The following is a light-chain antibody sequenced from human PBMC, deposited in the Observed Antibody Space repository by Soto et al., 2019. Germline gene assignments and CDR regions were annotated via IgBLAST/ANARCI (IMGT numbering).Light chain of an antibody. J-gene: IGLJ1*01. V-gene: IGLV1-47*01. CDR2: RNN. Sequence: QSVLTQSPSASGTPGQRVTISCSGSSSNNGSNYVYWYQQLPGTAPKLLIYRNNQRPSGVPDRFSGSKSGTSASLAISGLRSEDEADYYCAAWDDSLSGFYVFGTGTKVTVL. CDR1: SSNNGSNY. CDR3: AAWDDSLSGFYV.